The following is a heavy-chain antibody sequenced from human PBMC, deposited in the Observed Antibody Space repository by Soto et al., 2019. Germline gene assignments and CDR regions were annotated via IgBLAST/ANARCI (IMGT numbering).Heavy chain of an antibody. CDR3: ARDRDRGDYYYYYMDV. CDR1: GYPFSDYA. J-gene: IGHJ6*03. D-gene: IGHD3-10*01. V-gene: IGHV1-3*01. Sequence: QVHLVQSGAEVKKPGASVKISCEASGYPFSDYAIHWVRQAPGQRLEWMGRINAGNGNTEYSQPFQGRLTITSDSSARTAFMELGSLTSDDSAVYFCARDRDRGDYYYYYMDVWGRGTTVIVSS. CDR2: INAGNGNT.